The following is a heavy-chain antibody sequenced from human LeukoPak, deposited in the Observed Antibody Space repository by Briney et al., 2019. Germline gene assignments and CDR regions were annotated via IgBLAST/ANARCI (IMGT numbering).Heavy chain of an antibody. V-gene: IGHV6-1*01. CDR3: ARAGVGATRYYDY. CDR1: GDSVSSNSAA. J-gene: IGHJ4*02. CDR2: TYYRSEWYN. Sequence: SQTLSLTCAISGDSVSSNSAAWNWIRQPPSRGLEWLGRTYYRSEWYNDYAVSVKSRITINPDTSKNQFSLRLNSVTPEDTAVYYCARAGVGATRYYDYWGQGTLVTVSS. D-gene: IGHD1-26*01.